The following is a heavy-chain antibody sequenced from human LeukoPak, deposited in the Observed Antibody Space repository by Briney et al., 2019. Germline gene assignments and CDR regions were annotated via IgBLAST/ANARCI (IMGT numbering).Heavy chain of an antibody. CDR1: GFTFSSYG. Sequence: GGSLSLSRAASGFTFSSYGMNWVRQAPGKGLEWVSSISTTSRYIYYADSVKGRFTVSRDNAKNSLSLQMNSMRAEDTAVYYCARGNSDYDHDYWGQGTLVTVSS. CDR3: ARGNSDYDHDY. D-gene: IGHD4-11*01. J-gene: IGHJ4*02. V-gene: IGHV3-21*01. CDR2: ISTTSRYI.